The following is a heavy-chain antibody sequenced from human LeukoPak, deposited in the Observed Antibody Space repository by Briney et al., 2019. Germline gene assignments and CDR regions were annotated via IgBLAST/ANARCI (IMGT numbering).Heavy chain of an antibody. CDR2: IREDGSQK. V-gene: IGHV3-7*01. J-gene: IGHJ4*02. CDR3: ARGPTNGQAFDY. CDR1: GFTFSSYW. D-gene: IGHD2-8*01. Sequence: GGSLRLSCAASGFTFSSYWMSWVRQAPGKGLEWVASIREDGSQKTAVDSVRGRFTISRDNAKNSVYLQMDSLRAEDTAVYYCARGPTNGQAFDYWGQGTLVSVSS.